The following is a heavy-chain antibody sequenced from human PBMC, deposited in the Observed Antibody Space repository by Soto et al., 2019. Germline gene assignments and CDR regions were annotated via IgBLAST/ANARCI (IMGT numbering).Heavy chain of an antibody. CDR2: ISYNGGST. CDR3: ARVGSGSGLDY. CDR1: GFTCSSYS. V-gene: IGHV3-64*01. J-gene: IGHJ4*02. D-gene: IGHD6-19*01. Sequence: EVQLVEPGGGLVQPGGSLRLSCAASGFTCSSYSMHWVRQAPGKGLEFVSAISYNGGSTYYANSVKGRFTISRDDSKNTLYLQMGSLRAEDMAVYYCARVGSGSGLDYWGQGTLVTVSS.